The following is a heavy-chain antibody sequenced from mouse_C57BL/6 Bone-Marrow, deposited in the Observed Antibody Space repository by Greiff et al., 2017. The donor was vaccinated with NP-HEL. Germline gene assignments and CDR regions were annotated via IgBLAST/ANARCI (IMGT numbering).Heavy chain of an antibody. Sequence: QVQLQQPGAELVRPGSSVKLSCKASGYTFTSYWMDWVKQRPGQGLEWIGNIYPSDSETHYNQQFKDKATLTVDKSSSTAYMQLSSLTSEDSAVYYCARRGTYYSNPFAYWGQGTLVTVSA. V-gene: IGHV1-61*01. CDR2: IYPSDSET. J-gene: IGHJ3*01. D-gene: IGHD2-5*01. CDR3: ARRGTYYSNPFAY. CDR1: GYTFTSYW.